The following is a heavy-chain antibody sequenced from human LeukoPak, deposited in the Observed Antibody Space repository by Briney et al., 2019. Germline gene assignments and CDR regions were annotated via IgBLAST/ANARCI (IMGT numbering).Heavy chain of an antibody. D-gene: IGHD6-13*01. CDR1: GYTFTSYY. CDR3: ARAENPIAAAVMYYFDY. J-gene: IGHJ4*02. CDR2: INPSGGST. V-gene: IGHV1-46*01. Sequence: ASVKVSCKASGYTFTSYYMHWVRQAPGQGLEWMGIINPSGGSTSYAQKFQGRVTMTRDTSTSTVYMELSSLRSEDTAVYYCARAENPIAAAVMYYFDYWGQGTLVTVSS.